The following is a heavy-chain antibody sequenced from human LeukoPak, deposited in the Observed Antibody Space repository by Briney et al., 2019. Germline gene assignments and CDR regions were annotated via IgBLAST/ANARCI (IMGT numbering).Heavy chain of an antibody. CDR1: GFTFSSYS. D-gene: IGHD3-3*02. Sequence: GGSLRLSCAASGFTFSSYSMNWVRQAPGKGLEWVSSISSSSSYIYYADSVKGRFTISRDNAKNSLYLQMNSLRAEDTAVYYCARVQWSIFRGNYIDYWGQGTLVTVSS. CDR3: ARVQWSIFRGNYIDY. CDR2: ISSSSSYI. V-gene: IGHV3-21*01. J-gene: IGHJ4*02.